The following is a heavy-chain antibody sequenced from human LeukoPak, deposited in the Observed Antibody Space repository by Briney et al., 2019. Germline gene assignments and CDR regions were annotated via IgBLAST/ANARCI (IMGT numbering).Heavy chain of an antibody. CDR2: IYYSGST. V-gene: IGHV4-59*01. CDR1: GGSIRTYY. Sequence: SETLSLTCTVSGGSIRTYYWSWIRQPPGKGLEWIGYIYYSGSTNYNPSLKSGVTISVDMSKNQFSLKLSSVTAADTAVYYCAREPRSSSDPYYFDFWGQGTLVTVSS. CDR3: AREPRSSSDPYYFDF. D-gene: IGHD6-25*01. J-gene: IGHJ4*02.